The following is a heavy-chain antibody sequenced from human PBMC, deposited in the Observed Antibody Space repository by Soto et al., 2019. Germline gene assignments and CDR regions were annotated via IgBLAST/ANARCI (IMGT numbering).Heavy chain of an antibody. Sequence: QVQLVESGGGVVQPGRSLRLSCVASGFTFSSYAMYWVRQAPGKGLEWVAVISYDGNNKYYADSVKGRFTISRDNSKNTLYLQMNSRRLEDTAVYYCARAGCDGGSCYTLVGLRYGMDVWGQGTTVTVSS. CDR2: ISYDGNNK. CDR1: GFTFSSYA. V-gene: IGHV3-30-3*01. J-gene: IGHJ6*02. D-gene: IGHD2-15*01. CDR3: ARAGCDGGSCYTLVGLRYGMDV.